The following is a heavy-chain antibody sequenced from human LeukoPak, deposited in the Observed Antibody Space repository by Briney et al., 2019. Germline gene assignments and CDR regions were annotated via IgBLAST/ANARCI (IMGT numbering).Heavy chain of an antibody. D-gene: IGHD6-25*01. V-gene: IGHV3-30-3*01. CDR2: ISYDGSNK. J-gene: IGHJ4*02. CDR1: GFTFSSYA. Sequence: PGGSLRLSCAASGFTFSSYAMHWVRQAPGKGLEWVAVISYDGSNKYYADSVKGRFTISRDNSKNTLYLQMNSLRAENTAVYYCARDSGHRGYFDYWGQGTLVTVSS. CDR3: ARDSGHRGYFDY.